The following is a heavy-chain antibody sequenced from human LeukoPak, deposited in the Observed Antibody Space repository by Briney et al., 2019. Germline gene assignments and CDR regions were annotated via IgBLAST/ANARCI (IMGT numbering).Heavy chain of an antibody. D-gene: IGHD6-13*01. CDR2: INSDGIST. J-gene: IGHJ6*02. Sequence: GGSLRLSCAASGFTFSSYGFHWVRQVPGRGLVWVSRINSDGISTIYADSVKGRFTISRDNAKNTLYLQMNSLRAEDTAVYYCARRLEIATAGMRSIYGMDVWGQGTTVTVSS. V-gene: IGHV3-74*01. CDR1: GFTFSSYG. CDR3: ARRLEIATAGMRSIYGMDV.